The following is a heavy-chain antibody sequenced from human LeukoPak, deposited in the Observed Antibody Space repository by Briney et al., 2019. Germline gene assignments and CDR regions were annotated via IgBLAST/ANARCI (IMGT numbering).Heavy chain of an antibody. J-gene: IGHJ4*02. Sequence: SSETLSLTCGVYGDSISGYHWTYIRQPPGKGLEWIGEINRSGSTNYNPSLKSRVTMSVDTSKNQFSLKLSSVTAADTAVYYCARVEASGGVDYWGQGTLVTVSS. CDR3: ARVEASGGVDY. CDR1: GDSISGYH. V-gene: IGHV4-34*01. CDR2: INRSGST. D-gene: IGHD3-16*01.